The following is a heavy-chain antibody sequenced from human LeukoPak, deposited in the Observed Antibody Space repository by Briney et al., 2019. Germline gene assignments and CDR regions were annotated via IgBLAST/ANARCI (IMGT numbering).Heavy chain of an antibody. CDR1: GYSFTSYW. V-gene: IGHV5-10-1*01. Sequence: GESLTISCKGSGYSFTSYWISWVRQMPGRGLEWMGRIDPSDSYTYYSPSFQGHVTISADKSINTAHLQWSSLKASDTAMYYCARHSGPLGALDIWGQGTMFTDSS. J-gene: IGHJ3*02. D-gene: IGHD1-26*01. CDR2: IDPSDSYT. CDR3: ARHSGPLGALDI.